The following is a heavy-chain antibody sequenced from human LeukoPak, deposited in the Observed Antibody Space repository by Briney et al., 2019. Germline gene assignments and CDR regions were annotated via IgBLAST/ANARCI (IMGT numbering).Heavy chain of an antibody. CDR3: ARDLGSGYAVNAFDI. CDR1: GGSFSGYY. D-gene: IGHD3-22*01. Sequence: SETLSLTCAVYGGSFSGYYWSWIRQPPGKGLEWIGEINHSGSTNYNPSLKSRVTISVDTSKNQFSLKLSSVTAADTAVYYCARDLGSGYAVNAFDIWGQGTMVTVSS. V-gene: IGHV4-34*01. CDR2: INHSGST. J-gene: IGHJ3*02.